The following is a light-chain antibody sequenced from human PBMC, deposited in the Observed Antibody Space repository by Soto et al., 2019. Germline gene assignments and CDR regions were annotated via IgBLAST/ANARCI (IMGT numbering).Light chain of an antibody. J-gene: IGKJ5*01. CDR3: QQLTSYPRST. CDR2: KAS. Sequence: DIQMTQSPSTLSGSVGDRVTITCRASQTISSWLAWYQQKPGKAPKLLIYKASTLKSGVPSRFSGSGSGTEFTLTISSLQPDDFATYHCQQLTSYPRSTFGQGTRLEIK. CDR1: QTISSW. V-gene: IGKV1-5*03.